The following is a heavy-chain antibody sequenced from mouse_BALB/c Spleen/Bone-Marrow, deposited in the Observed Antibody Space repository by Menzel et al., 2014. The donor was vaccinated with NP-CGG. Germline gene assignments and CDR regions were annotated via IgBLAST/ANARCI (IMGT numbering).Heavy chain of an antibody. Sequence: EVKLMESGGGLVQPGGSLNLSCAASGFDFSRYWMSWARQAPGKGQEWIGEINPGSSTINYTPSLKDKFIISRDNAKNTLYLQMSKVRSEDTALYYCARAGSYWYFDVWCAGTTVTVSS. CDR2: INPGSSTI. J-gene: IGHJ1*01. CDR3: ARAGSYWYFDV. D-gene: IGHD1-1*01. V-gene: IGHV4-2*02. CDR1: GFDFSRYW.